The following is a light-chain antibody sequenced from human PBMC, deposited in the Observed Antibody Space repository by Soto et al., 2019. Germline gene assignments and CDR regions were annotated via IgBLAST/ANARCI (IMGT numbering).Light chain of an antibody. CDR2: GAS. Sequence: EIVLTQSPATLSVSPGERATLSCRASESVRTSLAWYQQKPGRSPSLLIYGASNMASGVPDRFGGSGSGTEFTLTINCLEAGDFAIYYCQKYSDWPRTFGQGTKLEFK. V-gene: IGKV3-15*01. CDR3: QKYSDWPRT. J-gene: IGKJ1*01. CDR1: ESVRTS.